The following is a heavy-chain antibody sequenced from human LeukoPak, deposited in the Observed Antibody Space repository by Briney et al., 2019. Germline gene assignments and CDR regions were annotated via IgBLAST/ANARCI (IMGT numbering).Heavy chain of an antibody. CDR3: ARVLRLRYFDWLPPDAFDI. Sequence: ASVKVSCKASGYTFTGYYMHWVRQAPGQGLEWMGWINPNSGGTNYAQKLQGRVTMTTDTSTSTAYMELRSLRSDDTAVYYCARVLRLRYFDWLPPDAFDIWGQGTMVTVSS. CDR1: GYTFTGYY. J-gene: IGHJ3*02. D-gene: IGHD3-9*01. V-gene: IGHV1-2*02. CDR2: INPNSGGT.